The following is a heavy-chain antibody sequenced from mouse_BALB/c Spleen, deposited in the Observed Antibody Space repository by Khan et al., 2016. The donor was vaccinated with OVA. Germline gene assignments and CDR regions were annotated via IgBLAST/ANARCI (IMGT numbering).Heavy chain of an antibody. CDR1: GFTFSTYA. CDR2: ISSDGDYT. CDR3: ARSPYGNFAY. V-gene: IGHV5-9-1*01. J-gene: IGHJ3*01. Sequence: EVMLVESGGGLVKPGGSLKLSCAASGFTFSTYAMSWVRQTPEKRLEWVATISSDGDYTYFPDNVTGRFTISRDNAKNTLCLPMTSLRSEDTAMYYCARSPYGNFAYWGQGTLVTVSA. D-gene: IGHD2-1*01.